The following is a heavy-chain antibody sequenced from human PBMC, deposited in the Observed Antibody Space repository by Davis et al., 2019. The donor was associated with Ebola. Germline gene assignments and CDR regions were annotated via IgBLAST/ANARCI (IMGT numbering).Heavy chain of an antibody. V-gene: IGHV1-69*13. J-gene: IGHJ5*02. CDR1: GGTFSSFA. CDR3: ARVQPGYYFDSSESPSWFDP. Sequence: SVKVSCKTSGGTFSSFAIGWVRQAPGQGLEWMGGIIPLFRSPNYAPKFQGRVTITADESTRTAYMELTGLRSEDTAVYYCARVQPGYYFDSSESPSWFDPWGQGTLLTVSS. CDR2: IIPLFRSP. D-gene: IGHD3-22*01.